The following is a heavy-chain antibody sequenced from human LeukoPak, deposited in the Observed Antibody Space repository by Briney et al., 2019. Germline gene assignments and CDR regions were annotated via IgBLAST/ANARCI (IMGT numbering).Heavy chain of an antibody. Sequence: GGSLRLSCAASGFTFSNYWMHWVRRVPGKGLLWVSLINSDGSSTSYADSVKGRFTISRDNAKSALFLQMNSLRAEDTAVYYCARDRGYVDYWGQGTLVTVSS. V-gene: IGHV3-74*01. J-gene: IGHJ4*02. CDR3: ARDRGYVDY. CDR1: GFTFSNYW. CDR2: INSDGSST.